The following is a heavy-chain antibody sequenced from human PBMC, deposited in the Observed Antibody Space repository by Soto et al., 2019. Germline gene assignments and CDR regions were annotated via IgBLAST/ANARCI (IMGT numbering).Heavy chain of an antibody. CDR3: AKDPNDEPDAFDI. CDR2: ISWNSGSI. V-gene: IGHV3-9*01. Sequence: GGSLRLSCAASGFTFDDYAMHWVRQAPGKGLEWVSGISWNSGSIGYADSVKGRFTISRDNAKNSLYLQMNSLRAEDTALYYCAKDPNDEPDAFDIWGQGTMVTVSS. J-gene: IGHJ3*02. CDR1: GFTFDDYA.